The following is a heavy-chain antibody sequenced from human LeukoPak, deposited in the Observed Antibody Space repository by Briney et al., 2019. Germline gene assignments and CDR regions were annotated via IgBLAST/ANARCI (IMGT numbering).Heavy chain of an antibody. CDR1: GGSISSGGYY. CDR2: ISYSGST. V-gene: IGHV4-61*08. CDR3: ARGWARDGYKRGGFDY. D-gene: IGHD5-24*01. J-gene: IGHJ4*02. Sequence: SETLSLTCTVSGGSISSGGYYWSWIRQPPGKGLEWIGYISYSGSTKYNPSLKSRVTISVDTSKNQFSLKLSSVTAADTAVYYCARGWARDGYKRGGFDYWGQGTLVTVSS.